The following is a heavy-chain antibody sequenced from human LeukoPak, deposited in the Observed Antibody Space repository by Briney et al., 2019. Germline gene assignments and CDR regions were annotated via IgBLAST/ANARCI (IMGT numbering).Heavy chain of an antibody. V-gene: IGHV4-59*01. CDR3: ARGGDCSSTSCYGIDYYYYYYMDV. D-gene: IGHD2-2*01. J-gene: IGHJ6*03. Sequence: PSETLSLTCTVSGGSISSYYWSWIRQPPGKGLEWIGYIYYSGSTNYNPSLKSRVTISVDTSKNQFSLKLSSVTAADTAVYYCARGGDCSSTSCYGIDYYYYYYMDVWGKGTTVTVSS. CDR2: IYYSGST. CDR1: GGSISSYY.